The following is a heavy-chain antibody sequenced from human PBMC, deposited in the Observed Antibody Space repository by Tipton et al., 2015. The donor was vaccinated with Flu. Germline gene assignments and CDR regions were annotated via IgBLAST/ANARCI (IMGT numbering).Heavy chain of an antibody. CDR2: IRSQAYGGTT. Sequence: SLILSCTASGFNFGDYSMSWFRQAPGKGLEWVGFIRSQAYGGTTDYAASVKGRFTISRDDSKSIAYLQINSLKTEDTAVYFCTRDRLPPLVRGVPNFYYYYMDVWGKGTTVTVSS. CDR3: TRDRLPPLVRGVPNFYYYYMDV. D-gene: IGHD3-10*01. V-gene: IGHV3-49*03. CDR1: GFNFGDYS. J-gene: IGHJ6*03.